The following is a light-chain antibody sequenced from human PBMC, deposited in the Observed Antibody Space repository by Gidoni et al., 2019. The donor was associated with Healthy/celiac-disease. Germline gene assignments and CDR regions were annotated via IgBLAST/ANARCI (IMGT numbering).Light chain of an antibody. Sequence: DILLTQSPLSLRVTPGEPASLSCRSRRSLLHSNGYNYLHWYVHKPGQSPQLLNYLASNRASGVPNRFSGSAAGTDFTLKISRVEAEDVGVYYCMQALQTPPTFGQGTKVEIK. CDR2: LAS. J-gene: IGKJ1*01. CDR1: RSLLHSNGYNY. CDR3: MQALQTPPT. V-gene: IGKV2-28*01.